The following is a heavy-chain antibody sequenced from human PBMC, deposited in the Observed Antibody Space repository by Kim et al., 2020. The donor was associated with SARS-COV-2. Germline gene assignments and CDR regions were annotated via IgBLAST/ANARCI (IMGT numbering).Heavy chain of an antibody. J-gene: IGHJ4*02. Sequence: TRNSRKVRGRITITLDTSASTAYMDLTSLRFEDTAVYYCARERFGGSFDYWGQGTLVTVSS. CDR2: T. D-gene: IGHD3-10*01. V-gene: IGHV1-3*01. CDR3: ARERFGGSFDY.